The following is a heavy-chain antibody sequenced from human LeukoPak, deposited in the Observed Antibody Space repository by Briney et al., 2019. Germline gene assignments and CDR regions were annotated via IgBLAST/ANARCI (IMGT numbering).Heavy chain of an antibody. CDR3: ATGSGRTHAPYYFDF. J-gene: IGHJ4*02. CDR1: GDSVSSNSGS. D-gene: IGHD6-25*01. Sequence: SQTLSLTCTISGDSVSSNSGSWNWLRQSPSRGLEWLGRTFYRSKWSREYATSVRGRITINPDTSKNQFSLQLNSKTPDDSAIYYCATGSGRTHAPYYFDFWVQGTLVTVSS. CDR2: TFYRSKWSR. V-gene: IGHV6-1*01.